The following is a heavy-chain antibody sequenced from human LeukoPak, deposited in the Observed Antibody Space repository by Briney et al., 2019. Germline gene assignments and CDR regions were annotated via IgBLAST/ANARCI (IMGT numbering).Heavy chain of an antibody. CDR3: ARGGYRFAVW. CDR2: IIPILGTA. V-gene: IGHV1-69*13. D-gene: IGHD1-1*01. CDR1: GGTFSSHA. J-gene: IGHJ4*02. Sequence: ASVTVSCTASGGTFSSHAMSWVRQAPGQGLEWMGGIIPILGTANYAQKFQGRVTITAAESTSTDYRELSSLRSEDTAVYYCARGGYRFAVWWGQRTLVTVSS.